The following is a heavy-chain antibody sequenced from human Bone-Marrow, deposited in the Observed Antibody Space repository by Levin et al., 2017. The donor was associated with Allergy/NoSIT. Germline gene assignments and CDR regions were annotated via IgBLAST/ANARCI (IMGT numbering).Heavy chain of an antibody. V-gene: IGHV1-3*01. Sequence: ASVKVSCKASGYTFNTYTVHWVRQAPGQGLEWMGWITAGNGNTKYSQKFQGRLTITSDTSASTTYMELSSLRSEDTAVYYCARVIFGVVIMAFDLWGQGSLVTVSS. D-gene: IGHD3-3*01. CDR1: GYTFNTYT. CDR2: ITAGNGNT. J-gene: IGHJ4*02. CDR3: ARVIFGVVIMAFDL.